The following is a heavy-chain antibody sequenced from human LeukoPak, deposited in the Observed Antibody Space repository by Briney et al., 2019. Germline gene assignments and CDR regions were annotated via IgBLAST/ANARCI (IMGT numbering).Heavy chain of an antibody. Sequence: GGSLRLSCAASGFTFSSYAMHWVRQAPGKGLEWVAVISYDGSNKYYADSVKGRFTISRDNSKNTLYLQMNSLRAEDTAAYYCARDRGWNYYFDYWGQGTLVTVSS. CDR2: ISYDGSNK. CDR3: ARDRGWNYYFDY. J-gene: IGHJ4*02. D-gene: IGHD1-7*01. CDR1: GFTFSSYA. V-gene: IGHV3-30-3*01.